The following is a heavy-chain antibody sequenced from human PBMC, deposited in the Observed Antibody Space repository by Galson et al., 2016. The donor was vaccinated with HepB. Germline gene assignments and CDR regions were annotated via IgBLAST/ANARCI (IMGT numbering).Heavy chain of an antibody. CDR2: IIPLFTTT. CDR1: GGPFKNYA. V-gene: IGHV1-69*13. Sequence: SVKVSCKASGGPFKNYAINWVRQAPGQRLEWMGRIIPLFTTTNYAQKFQGRVTITADESTSTTYMELSSLKSDDTAVYYCASGLGYCSGTNCYVNDAFDIWGQGTMVTFS. D-gene: IGHD2-15*01. CDR3: ASGLGYCSGTNCYVNDAFDI. J-gene: IGHJ3*02.